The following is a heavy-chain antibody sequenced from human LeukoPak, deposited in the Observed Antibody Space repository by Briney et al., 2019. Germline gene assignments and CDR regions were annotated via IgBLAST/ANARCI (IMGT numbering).Heavy chain of an antibody. J-gene: IGHJ3*02. CDR3: ARDSTRAFDI. D-gene: IGHD3-3*02. CDR2: IYSGGST. Sequence: SGESLRLSCVASGFTFSKYAMNWVRQAPGRGLEWVSVIYSGGSTYYADSVKGRFTISRHNSKNTLYLQTNSLRAEDTAVYYCARDSTRAFDIWGQGTMVTVSS. CDR1: GFTFSKYA. V-gene: IGHV3-53*04.